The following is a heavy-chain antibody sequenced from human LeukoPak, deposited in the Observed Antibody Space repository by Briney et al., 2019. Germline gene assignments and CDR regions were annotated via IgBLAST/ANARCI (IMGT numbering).Heavy chain of an antibody. J-gene: IGHJ4*02. Sequence: GGSLRLSCAASGFTFDDYAMHWVRQAPGKGLEWVSGISWSSGSIGYADSVKGRFTISRDNAKNSLYLQMNSLRAEDMALYYCAKDGYSGSYYVGYFDYWGQGTLVTVSS. V-gene: IGHV3-9*03. D-gene: IGHD1-26*01. CDR1: GFTFDDYA. CDR2: ISWSSGSI. CDR3: AKDGYSGSYYVGYFDY.